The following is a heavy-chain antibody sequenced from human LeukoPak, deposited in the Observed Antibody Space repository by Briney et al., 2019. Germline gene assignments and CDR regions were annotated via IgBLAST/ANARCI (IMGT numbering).Heavy chain of an antibody. J-gene: IGHJ5*02. CDR2: ITSSGAYI. CDR1: GFTFNYYN. Sequence: GGSLRLSCAASGFTFNYYNMNWVRQAPGKALEWVSSITSSGAYIFYADSVRGRFTISRDNAKDSLYLQMNSLGPEDTAVYYCAREAGYYYDSSGYYRAAGWFDPWGQGTLVTVSS. D-gene: IGHD3-22*01. V-gene: IGHV3-21*01. CDR3: AREAGYYYDSSGYYRAAGWFDP.